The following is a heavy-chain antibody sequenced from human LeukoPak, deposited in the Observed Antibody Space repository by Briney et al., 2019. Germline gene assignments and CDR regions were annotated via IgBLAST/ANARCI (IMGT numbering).Heavy chain of an antibody. CDR1: GYTFTSYG. V-gene: IGHV1-18*01. D-gene: IGHD2-15*01. Sequence: ASVKVSCKASGYTFTSYGISWVRQAPGQGLEWMGWISAYNGNTHYAQKLQGRVTMTTDTSTSTVYMELRSLRSDDTAVYYCARAPVTSCRGAFCYPFDIWGQGTLVTVSS. J-gene: IGHJ4*02. CDR3: ARAPVTSCRGAFCYPFDI. CDR2: ISAYNGNT.